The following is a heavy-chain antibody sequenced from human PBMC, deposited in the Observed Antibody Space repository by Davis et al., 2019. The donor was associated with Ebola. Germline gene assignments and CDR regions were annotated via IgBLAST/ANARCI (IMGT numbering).Heavy chain of an antibody. J-gene: IGHJ5*02. Sequence: SETQSLTCTVSGGSFSSGGYYWSWIRQHPGKGLEWIGYIYYSGSTYYNPSLKSRVTISVETSENQFSLKLNSVTAADTAIYYCARGYCTGTVCYTYWFDPWGQGTLVRVSS. CDR3: ARGYCTGTVCYTYWFDP. CDR2: IYYSGST. D-gene: IGHD2-8*02. V-gene: IGHV4-31*03. CDR1: GGSFSSGGYY.